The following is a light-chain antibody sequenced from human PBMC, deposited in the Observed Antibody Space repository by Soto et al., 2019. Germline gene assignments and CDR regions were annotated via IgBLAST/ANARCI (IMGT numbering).Light chain of an antibody. J-gene: IGKJ2*01. CDR2: GAS. CDR3: QQYATSPHT. CDR1: QSVSSSQ. V-gene: IGKV3-20*01. Sequence: EIVFTQSPVALSLSPGASATLSCRASQSVSSSQVAWYEQEPGQAPRLLIYGASSRATGIPDRFSGVGSETDFTLTINRLEPEDFAVYYCQQYATSPHTFGQGTKLEIK.